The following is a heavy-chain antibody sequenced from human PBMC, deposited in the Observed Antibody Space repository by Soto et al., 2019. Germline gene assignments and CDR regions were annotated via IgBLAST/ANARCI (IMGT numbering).Heavy chain of an antibody. CDR1: GFTFSSYA. Sequence: GGSLRLSCAASGFTFSSYAMSWVRQAPGKGLEWVSAISGSGGSTYYADSVKGRFTISRDNSKNSLYLQMNSLRDEDTAVYYCARDLSGYGGYYFDYWGQGTLVTVSS. CDR2: ISGSGGST. V-gene: IGHV3-23*01. D-gene: IGHD5-12*01. CDR3: ARDLSGYGGYYFDY. J-gene: IGHJ4*02.